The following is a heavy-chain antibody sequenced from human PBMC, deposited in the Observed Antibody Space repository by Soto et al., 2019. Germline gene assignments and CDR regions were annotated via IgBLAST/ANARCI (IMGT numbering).Heavy chain of an antibody. Sequence: EMQLVESGGGLVQPGGSLRLSCAVSGFTSDYYGMHWVRQAPGKGLEWVSGIIWIPGHTGYADSVKGRFTISRDNAKRSLYLQMNSLRLDDTALYYCVKDIVPGGADFWGQGTLVTVSS. CDR2: IIWIPGHT. J-gene: IGHJ4*02. CDR3: VKDIVPGGADF. D-gene: IGHD3-16*01. V-gene: IGHV3-9*02. CDR1: GFTSDYYG.